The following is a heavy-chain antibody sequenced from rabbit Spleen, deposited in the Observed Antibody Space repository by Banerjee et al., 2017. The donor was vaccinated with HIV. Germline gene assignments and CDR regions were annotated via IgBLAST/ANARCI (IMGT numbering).Heavy chain of an antibody. CDR1: GFSFSNKAV. CDR3: ARGAATMTMVITGFYLSL. Sequence: EQLVESGGGLVQPGGSLKLSCTASGFSFSNKAVMCWVRQAPGKGLEWIACINAITGKAVYASWAKGRFTFSKTSSTTVTLQMTSLTVADTATYFCARGAATMTMVITGFYLSLWGPGTLVTVS. CDR2: INAITGKA. D-gene: IGHD2-1*01. V-gene: IGHV1S45*01. J-gene: IGHJ4*01.